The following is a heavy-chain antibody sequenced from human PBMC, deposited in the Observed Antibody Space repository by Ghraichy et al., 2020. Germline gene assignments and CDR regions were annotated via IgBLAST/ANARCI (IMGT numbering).Heavy chain of an antibody. V-gene: IGHV3-74*01. CDR1: GFTLSTYW. CDR2: INTDGSTT. D-gene: IGHD5-24*01. CDR3: ARSDGRIGY. Sequence: GGSLRLSCAASGFTLSTYWMHWVRQAPGKGLEWVSHINTDGSTTNYADSVKGRVTITRDNAKNTLYLQMNSLRAEDTAVYYCARSDGRIGYWCQETLVTNSS. J-gene: IGHJ4*02.